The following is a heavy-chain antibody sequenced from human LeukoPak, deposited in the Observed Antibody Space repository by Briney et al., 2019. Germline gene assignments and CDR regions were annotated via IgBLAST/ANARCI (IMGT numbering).Heavy chain of an antibody. CDR1: GGSISSYY. CDR2: IYDMGST. D-gene: IGHD5-24*01. V-gene: IGHV4-59*08. J-gene: IGHJ4*02. CDR3: ARTSSATISPIDY. Sequence: SGTLSLTCTVSGGSISSYYWSWIRQPPGKGLEWIGYIYDMGSTNYNPSLKSRVTISVHTSMNQFSLKLSSVTAADTAVYYCARTSSATISPIDYWGQGTLVTVSS.